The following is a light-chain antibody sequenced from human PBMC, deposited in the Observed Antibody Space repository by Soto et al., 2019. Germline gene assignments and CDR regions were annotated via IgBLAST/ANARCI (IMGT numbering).Light chain of an antibody. Sequence: RTQSPLSLPFALGEPASISCXSIQSXXHSDGNTYLNWFQQRPGQSPRRLIYLGSNRASGVPDRFSGSGSGTDFTLKISRVEAEDVGVYYCMQALQTFSLTVGGGTKADI. CDR2: LGS. CDR1: QSXXHSDGNTY. CDR3: MQALQTFSLT. J-gene: IGKJ4*01. V-gene: IGKV2-28*01.